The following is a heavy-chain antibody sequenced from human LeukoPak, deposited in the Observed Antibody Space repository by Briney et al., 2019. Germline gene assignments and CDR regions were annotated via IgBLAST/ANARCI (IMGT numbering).Heavy chain of an antibody. V-gene: IGHV3-74*01. CDR2: INSYGSST. CDR3: ARDYDYGGNWFDP. D-gene: IGHD4-23*01. Sequence: GGSLRLSCAASGFTFSSSWMRWVRQAPGKGLVWVSRINSYGSSTSYADSVKGRFTISRDNAKNTLYLQMNSLRADDTAVYYCARDYDYGGNWFDPWGQGTLVTVSS. J-gene: IGHJ5*02. CDR1: GFTFSSSW.